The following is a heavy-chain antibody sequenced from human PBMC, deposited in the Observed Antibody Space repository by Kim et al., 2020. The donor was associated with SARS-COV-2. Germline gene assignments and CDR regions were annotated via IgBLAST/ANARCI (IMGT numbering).Heavy chain of an antibody. CDR2: ISSSSSYI. J-gene: IGHJ4*02. CDR1: GFTFSSYN. D-gene: IGHD6-6*01. CDR3: ARGEGLVRTFDY. V-gene: IGHV3-21*01. Sequence: GGSLRLSCAASGFTFSSYNMNWVRQAPGKGLEWVSSISSSSSYIYYADSVKGRFTISRDNAKNSLYLQMNSLRAEDTAVYYCARGEGLVRTFDYWGQGTLVTVSS.